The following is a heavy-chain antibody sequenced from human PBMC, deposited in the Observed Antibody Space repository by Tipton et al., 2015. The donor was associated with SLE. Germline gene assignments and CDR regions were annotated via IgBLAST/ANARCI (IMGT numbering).Heavy chain of an antibody. Sequence: SLRLSCAASGFTFSTYSMNWVRQAPGKGLEWVSYISSSSSTIYYADSVKGRFTISRDNAKNSMFLQMDSLRAEDTAVYYCTRDHRYYDYWGQGTMVTVSS. V-gene: IGHV3-48*01. CDR2: ISSSSSTI. CDR3: TRDHRYYDY. D-gene: IGHD3-16*02. CDR1: GFTFSTYS. J-gene: IGHJ4*02.